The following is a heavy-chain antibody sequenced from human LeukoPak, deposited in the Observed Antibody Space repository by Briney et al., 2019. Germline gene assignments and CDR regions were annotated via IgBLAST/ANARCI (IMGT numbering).Heavy chain of an antibody. CDR1: GFTFSVFA. CDR2: ISGIGNT. J-gene: IGHJ3*02. Sequence: PGGSLRLSCTASGFTFSVFAMTWVRQAPGKGLEWVSAISGIGNTYYADSVKGRFTISKDISKNTLYLEMNSLRAEDTAMYYCARESWSDSVAFDIWGLGTMVIVSS. D-gene: IGHD3-3*01. CDR3: ARESWSDSVAFDI. V-gene: IGHV3-23*01.